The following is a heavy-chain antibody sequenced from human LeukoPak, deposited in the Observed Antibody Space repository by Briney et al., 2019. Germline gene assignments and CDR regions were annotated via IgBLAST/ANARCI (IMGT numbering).Heavy chain of an antibody. D-gene: IGHD2-21*02. CDR2: INDTGTT. V-gene: IGHV4-34*01. CDR3: AKSLYCGDDCF. J-gene: IGHJ3*01. CDR1: GGSFNYS. Sequence: SETLSLTCAVYGGSFNYSWSWIRPTPGKGLEWIGEINDTGTTKYNPSLKSRVSISVDTSKNQFSLKLSSVTAADTAIYYFAKSLYCGDDCFWGPGTMVTVSS.